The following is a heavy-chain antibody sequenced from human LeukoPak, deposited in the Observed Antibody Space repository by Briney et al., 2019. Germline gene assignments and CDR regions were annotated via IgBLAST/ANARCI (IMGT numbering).Heavy chain of an antibody. D-gene: IGHD3-10*01. Sequence: SVKVSCKASGGTFSSYAISWVRQAPGQGLEWMGRIIPILGIANYAQKFQGRVTITADKSTSTAYMELSSLISEDTAVYYCASIHRGNRYYFDYWGQGTLVTVSS. V-gene: IGHV1-69*04. CDR3: ASIHRGNRYYFDY. CDR1: GGTFSSYA. J-gene: IGHJ4*02. CDR2: IIPILGIA.